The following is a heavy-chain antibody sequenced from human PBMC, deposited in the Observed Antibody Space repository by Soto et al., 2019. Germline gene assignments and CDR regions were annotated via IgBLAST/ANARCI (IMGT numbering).Heavy chain of an antibody. CDR3: ARDLYSSGWYSGLNWFDP. CDR1: GFTFSTYS. V-gene: IGHV3-48*01. CDR2: ISSSSRTI. J-gene: IGHJ5*02. Sequence: PGGSLRLSCAASGFTFSTYSMNWVRQAPGKGLEWVSYISSSSRTIYYADSVKGRFTISRDNAKNSLFLQMNSLRAEDTALYYFARDLYSSGWYSGLNWFDPWGQGTLVTVSS. D-gene: IGHD6-19*01.